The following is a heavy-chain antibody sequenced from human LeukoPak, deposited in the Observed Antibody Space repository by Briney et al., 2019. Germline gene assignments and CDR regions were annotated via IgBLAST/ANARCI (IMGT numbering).Heavy chain of an antibody. CDR2: ISYDGSNK. CDR3: ARDLGTSRNYYYGLDV. D-gene: IGHD7-27*01. J-gene: IGHJ6*02. Sequence: GGSLRLSCAASGFTFSTSPIHWVRQAPGKGLEWVAVISYDGSNKYYADPVKGRFTISRDNSKNTLYLQMNSLSAEDTAVYYCARDLGTSRNYYYGLDVWGQGTTVTVSS. V-gene: IGHV3-30*04. CDR1: GFTFSTSP.